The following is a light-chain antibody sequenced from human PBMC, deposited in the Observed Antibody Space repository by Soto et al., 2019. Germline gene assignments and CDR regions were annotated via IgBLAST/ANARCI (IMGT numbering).Light chain of an antibody. CDR3: QQYDNSRT. Sequence: DIQMTQSPSTLSASVGDRVTITCRASHSISTSLAWYQQRPGRAPRLLIYDVSNLESGVPSRFSCSGSGTEFTLTITSLQPEDFAIYYCQQYDNSRTFGQGTQVDFK. V-gene: IGKV1-5*01. J-gene: IGKJ1*01. CDR1: HSISTS. CDR2: DVS.